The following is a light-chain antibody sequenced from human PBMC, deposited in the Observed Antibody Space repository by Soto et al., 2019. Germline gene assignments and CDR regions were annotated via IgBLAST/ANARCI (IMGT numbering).Light chain of an antibody. CDR3: QQYGSSPGT. Sequence: EIVLTQSPGTLSLSPGERATLSCRASQSVSSSYLAWYQQKPGQAPRLLIYAASSRATGIPDRFSGSGSGTDFTLTISRLEPEDFAVYYCQQYGSSPGTFGQETKVEIK. J-gene: IGKJ1*01. V-gene: IGKV3-20*01. CDR1: QSVSSSY. CDR2: AAS.